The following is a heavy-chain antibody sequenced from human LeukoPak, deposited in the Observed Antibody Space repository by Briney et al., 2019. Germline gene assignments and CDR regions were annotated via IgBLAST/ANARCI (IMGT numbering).Heavy chain of an antibody. J-gene: IGHJ4*02. Sequence: SVKVSCKASGGTFSSYAISWVRQAPGQGLECMGSIIPIFGTANYAQKFQGRVTITTDESTSTAYMELSSLRSEDTAVYYCARDPLRDYVWGSYFDWGQGTLVTVSS. D-gene: IGHD3-16*01. V-gene: IGHV1-69*05. CDR2: IIPIFGTA. CDR1: GGTFSSYA. CDR3: ARDPLRDYVWGSYFD.